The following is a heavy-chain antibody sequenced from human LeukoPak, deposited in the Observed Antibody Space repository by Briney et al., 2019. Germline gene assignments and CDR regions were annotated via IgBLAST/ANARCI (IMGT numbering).Heavy chain of an antibody. CDR2: IHYSGST. CDR1: GGSISSYF. J-gene: IGHJ4*02. CDR3: ARGGYDSYDY. V-gene: IGHV4-59*01. Sequence: SETLSLTCTVSGGSISSYFWSWIRQPPGKGLDWIGYIHYSGSTSYNPSLKSRVTISVDTSKNQFSLRLSSATAADTAVYYCARGGYDSYDYWGQGTLVTVSS. D-gene: IGHD5-12*01.